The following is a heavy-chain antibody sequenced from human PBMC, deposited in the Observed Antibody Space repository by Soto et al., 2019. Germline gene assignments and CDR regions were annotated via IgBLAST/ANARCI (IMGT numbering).Heavy chain of an antibody. CDR1: ELKSKKYG. Sequence: GGLKRLCWNGSELKSKKYGRNLVSKEKGKGLEWVSGIGGGDTHYADSVKGRFTISRDDSKNTVYLQMSRLRAEDTAIYFCAKDAVAGNGQWDWFDPWGQGTLVTVSS. CDR3: AKDAVAGNGQWDWFDP. CDR2: IGGGDT. J-gene: IGHJ5*02. D-gene: IGHD6-19*01. V-gene: IGHV3-23*01.